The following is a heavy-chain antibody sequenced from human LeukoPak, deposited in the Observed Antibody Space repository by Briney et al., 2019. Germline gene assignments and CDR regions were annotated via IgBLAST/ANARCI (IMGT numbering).Heavy chain of an antibody. D-gene: IGHD3-9*01. Sequence: GGSLRLSCAASGFTFSSYAMSWVRQAPGKGLEWVSAISGSGGSTYYADSVKGRFTISRDNSKNTLYLQMNSLRAGDTAVYYCASAYYDILTGYSAIDKFDYWGQGTLVTVSS. J-gene: IGHJ4*02. CDR3: ASAYYDILTGYSAIDKFDY. CDR1: GFTFSSYA. V-gene: IGHV3-23*01. CDR2: ISGSGGST.